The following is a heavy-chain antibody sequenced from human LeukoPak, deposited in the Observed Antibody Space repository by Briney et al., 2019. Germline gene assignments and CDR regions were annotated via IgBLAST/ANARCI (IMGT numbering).Heavy chain of an antibody. CDR2: ITARADST. Sequence: GGSLRLSCAASGFTFSNYAMSWVRQAPGKGLEWVSGITARADSTYYADSVKGRVTISRDNSKNTLFLQLNSLRAEDAAVYYCAKDHGFYSSGWNPLFDYWGQGTLVTVSS. CDR3: AKDHGFYSSGWNPLFDY. CDR1: GFTFSNYA. V-gene: IGHV3-23*01. D-gene: IGHD6-19*01. J-gene: IGHJ4*02.